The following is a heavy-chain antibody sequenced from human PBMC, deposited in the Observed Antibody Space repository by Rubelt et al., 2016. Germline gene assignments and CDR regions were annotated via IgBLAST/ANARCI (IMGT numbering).Heavy chain of an antibody. D-gene: IGHD4-17*01. CDR2: INHSGST. CDR3: ARGVGDYGDYN. CDR1: GGSFSGYY. Sequence: QLQLQESGPGLVKPSETLSLTCAVYGGSFSGYYWSWIRQPPGKGLEWIGEINHSGSTNYNPSLKSRVTISVDTSKNQFSLKLSSVTAADTAVYYCARGVGDYGDYNWGQGTLVTVSS. J-gene: IGHJ4*02. V-gene: IGHV4-34*01.